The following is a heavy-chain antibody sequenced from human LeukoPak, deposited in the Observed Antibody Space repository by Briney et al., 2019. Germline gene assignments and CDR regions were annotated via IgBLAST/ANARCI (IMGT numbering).Heavy chain of an antibody. V-gene: IGHV3-30*02. CDR2: IRYDGIHE. CDR3: AKDRQDYGAH. J-gene: IGHJ4*02. CDR1: GFTFSSYG. D-gene: IGHD4/OR15-4a*01. Sequence: GGSLRLSCASSGFTFSSYGFHWVRQAPGKGLEWVAFIRYDGIHEFYADSVKGRFTISRDNSKDTLFPQMNSLRPEDAAVYYCAKDRQDYGAHWGQGALVTVSS.